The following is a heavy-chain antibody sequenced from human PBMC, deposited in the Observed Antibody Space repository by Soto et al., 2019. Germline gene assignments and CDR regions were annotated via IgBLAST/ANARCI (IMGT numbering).Heavy chain of an antibody. CDR3: AREVGSSTSSHYFYYYAMDV. CDR1: GFTFSHYE. V-gene: IGHV3-48*03. D-gene: IGHD6-6*01. CDR2: ISGSGRTK. J-gene: IGHJ6*02. Sequence: RRLSCAASGFTFSHYELNWVRQARGKGLEWVSYISGSGRTKSYVDSVRGRFTISRDNAKNSLYLQMNSLRVEDTAVYFCAREVGSSTSSHYFYYYAMDVWGQGTTVTVSS.